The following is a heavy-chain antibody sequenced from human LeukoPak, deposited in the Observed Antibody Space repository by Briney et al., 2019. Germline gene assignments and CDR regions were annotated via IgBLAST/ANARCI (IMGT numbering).Heavy chain of an antibody. J-gene: IGHJ1*01. CDR3: ARDEEYFQH. CDR2: ISSSSSHI. CDR1: GFTFSGYS. Sequence: GGSLRLSCAASGFTFSGYSMNWVRQAPGKGLEWVSSISSSSSHIYYADSVKDRFTISRDNAKNSLYLQMNSLRAEDTAVYYCARDEEYFQHWGQGTLVTVSS. V-gene: IGHV3-21*01.